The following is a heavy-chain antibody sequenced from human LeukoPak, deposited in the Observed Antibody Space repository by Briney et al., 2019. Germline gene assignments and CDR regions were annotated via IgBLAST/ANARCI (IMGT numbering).Heavy chain of an antibody. J-gene: IGHJ4*02. Sequence: ASVNVSCKASGYTFTSYYTQWVRQAPGQGLEWMGIINPSGGSTSYTQQFKGIVTMTREMSTSTAYMARSSLRSEITAVYYCERYDSSGLYDYWGQGTLVTVSS. CDR2: INPSGGST. V-gene: IGHV1-46*01. D-gene: IGHD3-22*01. CDR3: ERYDSSGLYDY. CDR1: GYTFTSYY.